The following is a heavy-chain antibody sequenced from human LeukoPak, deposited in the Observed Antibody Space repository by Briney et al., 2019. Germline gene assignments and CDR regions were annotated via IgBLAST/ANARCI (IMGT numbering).Heavy chain of an antibody. D-gene: IGHD7-27*01. CDR3: AREITTNGGRYFDY. CDR1: GFTFSSYA. J-gene: IGHJ4*02. Sequence: GGSLRLSCAASGFTFSSYAMHWVRQAPGKGLEWVAVISYDGSNKYYADSVKGRFTISRDNSKNTLYLQMNSLRAEDTGVYYCAREITTNGGRYFDYWGQGTLVTVSS. CDR2: ISYDGSNK. V-gene: IGHV3-30-3*01.